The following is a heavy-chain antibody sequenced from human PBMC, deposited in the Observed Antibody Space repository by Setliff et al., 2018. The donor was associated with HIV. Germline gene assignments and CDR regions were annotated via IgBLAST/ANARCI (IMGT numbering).Heavy chain of an antibody. CDR3: AKGVAGLQYYYYYMDV. V-gene: IGHV4-34*01. CDR1: GGSFSGYY. J-gene: IGHJ6*03. CDR2: ITHSGST. D-gene: IGHD6-19*01. Sequence: PSETLSLTCAVYGGSFSGYYWTWIRQPPGKGLEWIGEITHSGSTNYNPSLETRVTISVETSKNQFSLKLSSVTAADTAVYYCAKGVAGLQYYYYYMDVWGKGTTVTVSS.